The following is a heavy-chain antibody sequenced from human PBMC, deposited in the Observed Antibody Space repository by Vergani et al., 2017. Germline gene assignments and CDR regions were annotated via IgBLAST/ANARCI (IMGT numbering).Heavy chain of an antibody. CDR3: ARNPYCGGDCYSDAFGI. J-gene: IGHJ3*02. Sequence: QVQLQESGPGLVKPSETLSLTCTVSGSSISSYYWSWIRQPPGKGLEWIGYIYYSGSTNYNPSLKSRVTISVDTSKNQFSLKLSSVTAADTAVYYCARNPYCGGDCYSDAFGIWGQGTMVTVSS. V-gene: IGHV4-59*01. D-gene: IGHD2-21*02. CDR2: IYYSGST. CDR1: GSSISSYY.